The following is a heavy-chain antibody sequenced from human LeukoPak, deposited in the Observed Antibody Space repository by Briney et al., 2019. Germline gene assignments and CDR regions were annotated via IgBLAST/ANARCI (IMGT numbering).Heavy chain of an antibody. Sequence: SETLSLTCTVSGGSISSSSYYWGWIRRPPGKGLEWIGSIYYSGSTYYNPSLKSRVTISVDTSKNQFSLKLSSVTAADTAVYYCARHVQLIVVVPAAMGGFDYWGQGTLVTVSS. V-gene: IGHV4-39*01. J-gene: IGHJ4*02. D-gene: IGHD2-2*01. CDR1: GGSISSSSYY. CDR3: ARHVQLIVVVPAAMGGFDY. CDR2: IYYSGST.